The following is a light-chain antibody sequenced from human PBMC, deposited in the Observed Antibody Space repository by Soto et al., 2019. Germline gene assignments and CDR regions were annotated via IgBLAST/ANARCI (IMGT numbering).Light chain of an antibody. CDR2: GAS. J-gene: IGKJ1*01. CDR1: QSVSSSY. CDR3: QHYNNWPAWT. Sequence: EIVLTQSPGTLSLSPGERATLSCRASQSVSSSYLAWYQQKPGQAPRLLIYGASSRATGIPDRFSGSGSETEFTLTITSLQSEDFAVYYCQHYNNWPAWTFGQGTKVDIK. V-gene: IGKV3-20*01.